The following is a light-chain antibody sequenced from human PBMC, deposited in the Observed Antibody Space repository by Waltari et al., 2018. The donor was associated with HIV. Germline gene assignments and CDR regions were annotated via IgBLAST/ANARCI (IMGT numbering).Light chain of an antibody. Sequence: EIVLTQSPDTLSLSPGERAGLSCRASQSVSSNYLDWYQQKPGQAPRLLIYGASSRATGIPDTFSGSGSGTDFTLTISRLEPEDFAVYYCQQYGSSPYTFGQGTKLEIK. CDR2: GAS. CDR1: QSVSSNY. CDR3: QQYGSSPYT. V-gene: IGKV3-20*01. J-gene: IGKJ2*01.